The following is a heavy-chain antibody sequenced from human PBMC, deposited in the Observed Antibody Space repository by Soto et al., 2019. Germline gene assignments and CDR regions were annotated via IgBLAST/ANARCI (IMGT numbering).Heavy chain of an antibody. V-gene: IGHV3-9*01. D-gene: IGHD3-22*01. CDR2: ISWNSCSI. J-gene: IGHJ4*02. Sequence: GGSLRLSCAASGFTFDDYAMHWVRQAPGKGLEWVSGISWNSCSIGYADSVKGRFTISRDNAKNSLYLQMNSLRAEDTALYYCAKSPYYDSSGFDYWGQGTLVTVSS. CDR1: GFTFDDYA. CDR3: AKSPYYDSSGFDY.